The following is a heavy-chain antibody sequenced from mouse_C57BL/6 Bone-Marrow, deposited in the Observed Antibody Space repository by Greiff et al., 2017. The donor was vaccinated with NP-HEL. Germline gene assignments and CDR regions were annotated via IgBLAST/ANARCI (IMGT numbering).Heavy chain of an antibody. Sequence: EVKLQESGPGLVKPSQSLSLTCSVTGYSITSGYYWNWIRQFPGNKLEWMGYISYDGSNNYNPSLKNRISITRDTSKNQFFLKLNSVTTEDTATYYCARDDYDYDVFAYWGQGTLVTVSA. D-gene: IGHD2-4*01. CDR1: GYSITSGYY. V-gene: IGHV3-6*01. J-gene: IGHJ3*01. CDR3: ARDDYDYDVFAY. CDR2: ISYDGSN.